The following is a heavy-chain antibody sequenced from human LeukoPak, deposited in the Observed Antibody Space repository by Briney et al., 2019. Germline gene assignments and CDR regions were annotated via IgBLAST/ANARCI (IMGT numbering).Heavy chain of an antibody. CDR3: AKGGTTVVDY. CDR1: GFTISSYW. D-gene: IGHD4-23*01. V-gene: IGHV3-74*03. CDR2: INGDGSST. J-gene: IGHJ4*02. Sequence: GGSLRLSCGATGFTISSYWMHWVRQAPGKGLVWVSRINGDGSSTTYAESVKGRFTISRDNAKNTLYLQMNSLRAEDTAVYYCAKGGTTVVDYWGQGTLVTVSS.